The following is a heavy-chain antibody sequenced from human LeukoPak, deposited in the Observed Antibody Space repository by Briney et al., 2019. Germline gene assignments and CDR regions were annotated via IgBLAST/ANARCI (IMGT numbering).Heavy chain of an antibody. Sequence: ASVKVSCKASGYAFTSYYMHWVRQAPGQGLEWMGLINPSGGSTSYAQKFQGRVTMTRDTSTRTVYMELSSLRSEDTAVYYCARDLSDGDYGGPLPDYWGQGTLVTVSS. CDR2: INPSGGST. CDR3: ARDLSDGDYGGPLPDY. CDR1: GYAFTSYY. J-gene: IGHJ4*02. V-gene: IGHV1-46*01. D-gene: IGHD4-17*01.